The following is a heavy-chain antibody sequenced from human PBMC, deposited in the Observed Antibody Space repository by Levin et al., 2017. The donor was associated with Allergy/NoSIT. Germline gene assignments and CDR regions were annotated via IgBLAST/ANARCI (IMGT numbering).Heavy chain of an antibody. CDR1: GFTFSSFA. J-gene: IGHJ4*02. CDR2: ISYDGNSR. V-gene: IGHV3-30-3*01. CDR3: ARTHGQSSGYYHDY. Sequence: SCAASGFTFSSFAMHWVRQAPGKGLEWVAVISYDGNSRNYADSVKDRFTISRDNSKNTLYLQINSLRGEDTAVYYCARTHGQSSGYYHDYWGQGTLVTVSS. D-gene: IGHD3-22*01.